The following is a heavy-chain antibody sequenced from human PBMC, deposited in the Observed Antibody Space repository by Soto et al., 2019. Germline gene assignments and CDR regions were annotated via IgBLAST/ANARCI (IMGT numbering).Heavy chain of an antibody. V-gene: IGHV4-61*01. CDR2: IYHTGST. CDR3: ARRMTPDAFDI. Sequence: PSETLSLTCSVSGDPVSSGSYYWTWVRQHPVKGLEWIGYIYHTGSTNYNPSLKSRVTISVDTSKNQFSLKLSSVTAADTAVYYCARRMTPDAFDIWGQGTMVTVSS. D-gene: IGHD2-8*01. J-gene: IGHJ3*02. CDR1: GDPVSSGSYY.